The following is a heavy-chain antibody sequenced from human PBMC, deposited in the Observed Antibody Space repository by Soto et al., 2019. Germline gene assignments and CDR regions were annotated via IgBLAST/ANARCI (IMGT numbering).Heavy chain of an antibody. V-gene: IGHV3-49*03. J-gene: IGHJ5*02. CDR1: GFTFGGYA. D-gene: IGHD5-12*01. CDR2: IRGKAYGGTT. Sequence: GVLRLSCTASGFTFGGYAMSWFRQAPGKGLEWVGFIRGKAYGGTTEYAASVQGRFTISRDDSKSIAYLQMNSLKSEDTAVYYCSRGYGGYETSPHFFEPWVQGTLVTVSS. CDR3: SRGYGGYETSPHFFEP.